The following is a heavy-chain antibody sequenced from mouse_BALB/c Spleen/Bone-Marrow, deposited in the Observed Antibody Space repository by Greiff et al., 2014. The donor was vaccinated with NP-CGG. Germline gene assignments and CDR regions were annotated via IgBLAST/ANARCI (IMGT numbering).Heavy chain of an antibody. V-gene: IGHV1-9*01. D-gene: IGHD1-1*01. J-gene: IGHJ4*01. CDR1: GYTFSSHW. CDR3: AREDITTVVEMDY. CDR2: ILPGSGNT. Sequence: VQLQQSGAELMKPGASVKISCKATGYTFSSHWIEWVKQRPGHGLEWIGEILPGSGNTNYNEKFKGKATFTADTSSNTAYMQLSSLTSEGSAVYYCAREDITTVVEMDYWGQGTSVTVSS.